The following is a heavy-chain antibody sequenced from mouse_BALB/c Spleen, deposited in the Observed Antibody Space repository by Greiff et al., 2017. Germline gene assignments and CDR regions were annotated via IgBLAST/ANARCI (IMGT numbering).Heavy chain of an antibody. CDR1: GFAFSSYD. Sequence: EVHLVESGGGLVKPGGSLKLSCAASGFAFSSYDMSWVRQTPEKRLEWVAYISSGGGSTYYPDTVKGRFTISRDNAKNTLYLQMSSLKSEDTAMYYCARHKGLLRRAMDYWGQGTSVTVSS. J-gene: IGHJ4*01. D-gene: IGHD2-3*01. V-gene: IGHV5-12-1*01. CDR2: ISSGGGST. CDR3: ARHKGLLRRAMDY.